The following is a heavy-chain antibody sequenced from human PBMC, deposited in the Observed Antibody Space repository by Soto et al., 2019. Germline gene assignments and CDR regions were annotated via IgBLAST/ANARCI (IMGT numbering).Heavy chain of an antibody. Sequence: GGSLRLSCAASGFTFSDVWMNWVRQAPGKGLEWVGRIKSNVVGGTTDYAAPVKGRVTISRDDSKNTLFLQMNSLEIEDTAVYYGPADYCSSITCCLNNCGQGTLVTVSS. CDR2: IKSNVVGGTT. J-gene: IGHJ4*02. CDR3: PADYCSSITCCLNN. D-gene: IGHD2-2*01. CDR1: GFTFSDVW. V-gene: IGHV3-15*07.